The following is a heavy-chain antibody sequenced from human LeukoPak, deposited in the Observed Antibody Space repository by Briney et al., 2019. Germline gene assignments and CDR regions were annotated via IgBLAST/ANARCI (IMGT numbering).Heavy chain of an antibody. V-gene: IGHV4-59*08. D-gene: IGHD4-23*01. J-gene: IGHJ4*02. Sequence: SETLSLTCAVYGGSFSSINSNYCSWIRQPPGKGLEWIGYIYNSGSTNYNPSLKSRVTISVDTSKNQFSLKLSSVTAADTAVYYCARQAGGNSGPFDYWGQGTVVTVSS. CDR1: GGSFSSINSNY. CDR2: IYNSGST. CDR3: ARQAGGNSGPFDY.